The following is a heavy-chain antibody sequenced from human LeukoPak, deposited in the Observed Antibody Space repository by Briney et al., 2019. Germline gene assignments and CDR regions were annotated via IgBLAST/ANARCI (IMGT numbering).Heavy chain of an antibody. Sequence: GESLKISCKGSGYRFDRYWIGWVRQMPGKGLEWMGIIYPGDSDTRYSPSFQGQVTISADKSVSTAYLQWSSLKASDTAMYYCARQWGDCSSTSCYSASWGQGTLVTVSS. J-gene: IGHJ5*02. V-gene: IGHV5-51*01. CDR1: GYRFDRYW. D-gene: IGHD2-2*01. CDR2: IYPGDSDT. CDR3: ARQWGDCSSTSCYSAS.